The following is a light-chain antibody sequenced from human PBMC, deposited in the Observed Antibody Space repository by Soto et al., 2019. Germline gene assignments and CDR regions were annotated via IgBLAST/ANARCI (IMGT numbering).Light chain of an antibody. CDR2: GAS. CDR1: QSVSSD. J-gene: IGKJ1*01. Sequence: EIVMTQSPATLSVSPGERATLSCRASQSVSSDLAWYHQKPGQAPRLLIYGASTRATGIPARFSGSGSGTEFTLTINSLQSEDFAVYYCHQYNNWQRTFGQGTKVDI. CDR3: HQYNNWQRT. V-gene: IGKV3-15*01.